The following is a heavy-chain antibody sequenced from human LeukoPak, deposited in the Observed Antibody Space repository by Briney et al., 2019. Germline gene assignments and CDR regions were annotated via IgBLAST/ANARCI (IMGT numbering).Heavy chain of an antibody. Sequence: GGSLRLSCAASGFTVSSNYMSWVRQAPGKGLEWVSSISSSSSYIYYADSVKGRFTISRDNAKNSLYLQMNSLRAEDTAVYYCARQYYDILTGYYFRHYYYYYMDVWGKGTTVTVSS. V-gene: IGHV3-21*01. CDR2: ISSSSSYI. D-gene: IGHD3-9*01. CDR1: GFTVSSNY. J-gene: IGHJ6*03. CDR3: ARQYYDILTGYYFRHYYYYYMDV.